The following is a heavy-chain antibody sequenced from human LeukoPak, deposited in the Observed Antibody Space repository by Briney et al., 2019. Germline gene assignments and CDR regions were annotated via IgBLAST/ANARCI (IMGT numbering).Heavy chain of an antibody. CDR3: ATSFGPVIAAAGTGAD. V-gene: IGHV3-21*04. J-gene: IGHJ4*02. D-gene: IGHD6-13*01. CDR2: ISSSSSYI. Sequence: GGSLRLSCAASGFTFSSYSMNWVRQAPGKGLEWVSSISSSSSYIYYADSVKGRFTISRDSAKNSLYLQMNSLRAEDTAVYYCATSFGPVIAAAGTGADWGQGTLVTVSS. CDR1: GFTFSSYS.